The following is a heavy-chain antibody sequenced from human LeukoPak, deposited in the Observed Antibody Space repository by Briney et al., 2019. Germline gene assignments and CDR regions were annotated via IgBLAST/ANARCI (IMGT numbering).Heavy chain of an antibody. V-gene: IGHV3-21*01. CDR1: GFTFSSYS. CDR2: ISSSSSYI. CDR3: ARVKVTAYTSFDY. D-gene: IGHD2-21*02. Sequence: GGSLRLSCAASGFTFSSYSMNWVRQAPGKGLEWVSSISSSSSYIYYADSVKGRFTISGDNAKNSLYLQMNSLRAEDTAVYYCARVKVTAYTSFDYWGQGTLVTVSS. J-gene: IGHJ4*02.